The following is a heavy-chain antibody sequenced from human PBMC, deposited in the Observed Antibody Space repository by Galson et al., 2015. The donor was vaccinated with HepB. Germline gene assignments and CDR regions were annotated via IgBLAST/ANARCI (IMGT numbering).Heavy chain of an antibody. CDR2: INAGNGNT. Sequence: SVKVSCKASGYTFTSYSTHWVRQAPGQRLEWMGWINAGNGNTKYSQKFQGRVTITRDTSASTAYMELGSLRSEDTAVYYCARDRYDFWSGYSYWGQGTLVTVSS. CDR3: ARDRYDFWSGYSY. D-gene: IGHD3-3*01. J-gene: IGHJ4*02. V-gene: IGHV1-3*01. CDR1: GYTFTSYS.